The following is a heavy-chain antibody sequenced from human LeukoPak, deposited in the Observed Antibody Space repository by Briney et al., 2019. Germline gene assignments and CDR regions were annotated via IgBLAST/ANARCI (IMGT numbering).Heavy chain of an antibody. V-gene: IGHV3-7*01. CDR1: GFRFNTYW. Sequence: GGSLRLSCAASGFRFNTYWMSWVRQAPGKGLEWVSNIKQDGNEKYYADSVKGRFTISRDNGKNSLELQMNSLRADDTAVYYCARDTLGEGEDANYAVYYFDYWGQGTVVTVSS. CDR2: IKQDGNEK. CDR3: ARDTLGEGEDANYAVYYFDY. J-gene: IGHJ4*02. D-gene: IGHD4/OR15-4a*01.